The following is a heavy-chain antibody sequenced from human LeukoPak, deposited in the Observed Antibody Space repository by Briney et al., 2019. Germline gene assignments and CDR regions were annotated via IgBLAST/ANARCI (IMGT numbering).Heavy chain of an antibody. J-gene: IGHJ5*02. CDR3: ARGIYSSGWYAWFDP. V-gene: IGHV4-59*08. Sequence: PSETLSLTCTVSGGSISSYYWSWIRQPPGKGLEWIGYIYYSGSTNYNPSLKSRVTISVDTSKNQFSLKLSSVTAADTAVYYCARGIYSSGWYAWFDPWGQGTPVTVSS. D-gene: IGHD6-19*01. CDR1: GGSISSYY. CDR2: IYYSGST.